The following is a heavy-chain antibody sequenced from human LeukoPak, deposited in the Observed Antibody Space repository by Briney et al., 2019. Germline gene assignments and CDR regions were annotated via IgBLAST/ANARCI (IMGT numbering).Heavy chain of an antibody. CDR2: ISSSSSYI. D-gene: IGHD1-26*01. Sequence: GGSLRLSCAASGFTFSDYYMNWVRQAPGKGLEWVPSISSSSSYIYYADSVKGRFTISRDNAKNSLYLQMNSLRAEDTAVYYCARDAGVVGANLGLAFDIWGQGTMVTVSS. CDR1: GFTFSDYY. CDR3: ARDAGVVGANLGLAFDI. J-gene: IGHJ3*02. V-gene: IGHV3-21*01.